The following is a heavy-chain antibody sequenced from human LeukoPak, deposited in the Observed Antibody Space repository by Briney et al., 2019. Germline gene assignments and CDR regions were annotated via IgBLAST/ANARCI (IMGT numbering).Heavy chain of an antibody. D-gene: IGHD1-26*01. J-gene: IGHJ3*02. Sequence: SETLSLTCTVSGGSISSYYWSWIRQPAGKGLEWIGRIYTCGSTNYNPSLKSRVTMSVDTSKNQFSLKLSSVTAADTAVYYCARGRVVGATGDAFDIWGQGTMVTVSS. CDR1: GGSISSYY. CDR2: IYTCGST. V-gene: IGHV4-4*07. CDR3: ARGRVVGATGDAFDI.